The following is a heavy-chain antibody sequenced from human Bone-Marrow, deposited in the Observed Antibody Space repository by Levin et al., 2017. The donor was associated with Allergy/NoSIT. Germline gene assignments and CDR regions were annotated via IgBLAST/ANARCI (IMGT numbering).Heavy chain of an antibody. CDR1: GFTFSSYA. Sequence: GESLKISCSASGFTFSSYAMSWVRQAPGKGLEWVSAISGSGGSTYYPDSVKGRFTISRNNSKNTLDLQMNSLRAEDTAVYYCAKAHIVVIPAAIRSFDYWGQGTLVTVSS. CDR2: ISGSGGST. J-gene: IGHJ4*02. D-gene: IGHD2-2*01. V-gene: IGHV3-23*01. CDR3: AKAHIVVIPAAIRSFDY.